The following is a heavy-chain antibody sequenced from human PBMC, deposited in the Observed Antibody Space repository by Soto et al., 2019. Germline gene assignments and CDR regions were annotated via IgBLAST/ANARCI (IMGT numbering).Heavy chain of an antibody. CDR1: GFTFSGSA. Sequence: GGSLRLSCAASGFTFSGSAMHWVRQASGKGLEWVGRIRSKANSYATAYAASVKGRFTISRDDSKNTAYLQMNSLKTEDTAVYYCTVSYYDFWSGYIKSYSAYYYMDAWGKETTLTISS. J-gene: IGHJ6*03. D-gene: IGHD3-3*01. CDR2: IRSKANSYAT. CDR3: TVSYYDFWSGYIKSYSAYYYMDA. V-gene: IGHV3-73*01.